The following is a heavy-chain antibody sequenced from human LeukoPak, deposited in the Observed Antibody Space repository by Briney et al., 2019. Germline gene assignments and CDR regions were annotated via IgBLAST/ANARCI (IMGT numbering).Heavy chain of an antibody. CDR3: ARAGYSSSWYQMRYYYYYMDV. D-gene: IGHD6-13*01. Sequence: SETLSLTCTVSGGSISSYYWSWIRQPAGKGLEWIGRIYTSGSTNYNPSLKSRVTMSVDTSKNQFSLKLSSVTAADTAVYYCARAGYSSSWYQMRYYYYYMDVWGKGTTVTISS. CDR1: GGSISSYY. V-gene: IGHV4-4*07. J-gene: IGHJ6*03. CDR2: IYTSGST.